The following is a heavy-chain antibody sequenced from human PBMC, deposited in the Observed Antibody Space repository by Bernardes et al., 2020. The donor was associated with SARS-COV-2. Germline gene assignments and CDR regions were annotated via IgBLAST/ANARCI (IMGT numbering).Heavy chain of an antibody. V-gene: IGHV3-23*01. CDR3: AKDDDRPLFGAPGFDS. CDR1: GFTFTKYD. Sequence: GGSLRLSCAPSGFTFTKYDMSWVRQAPGKGLEWVSGISGSGNTTYYADSVKGRFTISRDNSKNTLFLQMDSLRAEDTAVYYCAKDDDRPLFGAPGFDSWGQGTLVTVSS. D-gene: IGHD3-3*01. CDR2: ISGSGNTT. J-gene: IGHJ4*02.